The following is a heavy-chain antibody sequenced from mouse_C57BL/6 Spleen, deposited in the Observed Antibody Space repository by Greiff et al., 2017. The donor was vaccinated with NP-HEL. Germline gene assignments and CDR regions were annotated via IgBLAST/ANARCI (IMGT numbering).Heavy chain of an antibody. CDR2: IDPSDSET. CDR3: ARRGSYWYFDV. CDR1: GYTFTSYW. V-gene: IGHV1-52*01. Sequence: QVHVKQSGAELVRPGSSVKLSCKASGYTFTSYWMHWVKQRPIQGLEWIGNIDPSDSETHYNQKFKDKATLTVDKSSSTAYMQLSSLTSEDSAVYYCARRGSYWYFDVWGTGTTVTVSS. J-gene: IGHJ1*03.